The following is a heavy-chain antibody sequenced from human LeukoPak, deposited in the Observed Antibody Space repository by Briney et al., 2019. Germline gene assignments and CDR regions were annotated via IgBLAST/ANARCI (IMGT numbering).Heavy chain of an antibody. CDR2: IYFSGTT. Sequence: SETLSLTCTVSGGSISSGAYYWSWIRQPPGKGREWVVYIYFSGTTYSNPSLKSRVTISIDTSKNHFSLKLTSVTAADTAVYYCATQEDCSSTSCYKPSDYYYYMDVWGKGTTVTVSS. V-gene: IGHV4-30-4*08. CDR3: ATQEDCSSTSCYKPSDYYYYMDV. D-gene: IGHD2-2*02. J-gene: IGHJ6*03. CDR1: GGSISSGAYY.